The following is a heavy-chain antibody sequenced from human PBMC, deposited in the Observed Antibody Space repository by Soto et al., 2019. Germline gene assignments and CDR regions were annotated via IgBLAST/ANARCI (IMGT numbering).Heavy chain of an antibody. CDR1: VYSFTSYW. CDR2: IDPSDSYT. CDR3: ARHLCYSNYAERDYDYYGMEV. D-gene: IGHD4-4*01. J-gene: IGHJ6*02. V-gene: IGHV5-10-1*01. Sequence: GESLKISCKGSVYSFTSYWISWVSQMRVKVLEWRGRIDPSDSYTNYSPSLQGHVTISADKSISTAYLQWSSLKASDTAMYYCARHLCYSNYAERDYDYYGMEVWGQGTTVT.